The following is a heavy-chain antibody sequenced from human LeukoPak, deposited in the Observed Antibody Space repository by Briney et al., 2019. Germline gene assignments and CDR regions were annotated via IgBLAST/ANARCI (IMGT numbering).Heavy chain of an antibody. Sequence: PSETLSLTCTVSGGSISSSSYYWGWIRQPPGKGLEWIGNIYYSGSTYYSPSLKSRVTISVDTSKNQFSLKLSSVTAADTAVYYCARPVPSRLGWFDPWGQGTLVTVSS. CDR3: ARPVPSRLGWFDP. J-gene: IGHJ5*02. CDR2: IYYSGST. D-gene: IGHD1-1*01. V-gene: IGHV4-39*01. CDR1: GGSISSSSYY.